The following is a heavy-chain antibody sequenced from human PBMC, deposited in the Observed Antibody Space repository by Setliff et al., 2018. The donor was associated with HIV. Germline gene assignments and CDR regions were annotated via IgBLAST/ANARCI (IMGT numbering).Heavy chain of an antibody. Sequence: SVKVSCKASGDISSRYGISWVRQAPGQGLEWMGGIIPIYGTANSAQKFQGRVTITADESTSTAYMELSTLRSEDTAVYFCARDGGYSGHQWFGDAFDIWGQGTMVTVSS. D-gene: IGHD5-12*01. CDR3: ARDGGYSGHQWFGDAFDI. CDR2: IIPIYGTA. V-gene: IGHV1-69*13. CDR1: GDISSRYG. J-gene: IGHJ3*02.